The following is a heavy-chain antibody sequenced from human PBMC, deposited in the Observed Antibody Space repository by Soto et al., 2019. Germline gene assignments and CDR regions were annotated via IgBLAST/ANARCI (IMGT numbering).Heavy chain of an antibody. CDR3: ARGALTTLAYYYGMDV. J-gene: IGHJ6*02. D-gene: IGHD4-4*01. Sequence: SGKVSGNASGGTFSSYTMSWVRHAPGQGLEWMGGIIPIFGTTTYAHKFKGRVTINADESTRKVYMELSSLRGEDTAVYYCARGALTTLAYYYGMDVWGQGTTVTVSS. CDR2: IIPIFGTT. CDR1: GGTFSSYT. V-gene: IGHV1-69*13.